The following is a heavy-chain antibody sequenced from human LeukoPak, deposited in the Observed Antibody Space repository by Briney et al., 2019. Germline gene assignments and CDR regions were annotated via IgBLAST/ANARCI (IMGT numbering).Heavy chain of an antibody. J-gene: IGHJ5*02. CDR2: INPNSSDT. V-gene: IGHV1-2*02. CDR3: VRDIAPIGSWWFDP. Sequence: ASVTVSYKASVYTFTEYYMHWLRQAPGRVGEGMGSINPNSSDTYYSPEFQGRVTLTRDTSIKTAYMEMNSLKSDDTAVYYCVRDIAPIGSWWFDPWGQGTLIIVSS. CDR1: VYTFTEYY. D-gene: IGHD2-15*01.